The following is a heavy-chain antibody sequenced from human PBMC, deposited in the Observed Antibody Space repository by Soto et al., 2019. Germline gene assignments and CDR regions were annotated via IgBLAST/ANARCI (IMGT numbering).Heavy chain of an antibody. D-gene: IGHD2-21*01. J-gene: IGHJ4*02. CDR1: GGSISSYY. Sequence: QVQLQESGPGLVKPSETLSLTCTVSGGSISSYYWSWIRQPPGKGLEWIGYIYNSGSTNYNPSLKSRVTISVDTSKNQFSLKLSSVTAADTAVYYCARDGWFYSLWGQGTLVTVSS. V-gene: IGHV4-59*01. CDR2: IYNSGST. CDR3: ARDGWFYSL.